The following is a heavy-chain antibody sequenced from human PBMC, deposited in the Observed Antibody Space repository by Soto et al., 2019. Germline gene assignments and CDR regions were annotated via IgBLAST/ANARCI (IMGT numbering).Heavy chain of an antibody. CDR1: GYTFTSYD. D-gene: IGHD3-10*01. J-gene: IGHJ6*02. V-gene: IGHV1-8*01. CDR3: ARGGITMVRGEDYYYGMDV. Sequence: GESLKISCKASGYTFTSYDINWVRQATGQGLEWMGWMNPNSGNTGYAQKFQGRVTMTRNTSISTAYMELSSLRSEDTAVYYCARGGITMVRGEDYYYGMDVWGQGTTVTVSS. CDR2: MNPNSGNT.